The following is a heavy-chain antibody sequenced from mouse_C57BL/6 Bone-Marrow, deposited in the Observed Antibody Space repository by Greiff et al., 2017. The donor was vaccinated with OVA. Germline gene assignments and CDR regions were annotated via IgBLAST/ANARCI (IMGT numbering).Heavy chain of an antibody. CDR2: IYPRSGNT. V-gene: IGHV1-81*01. J-gene: IGHJ3*01. CDR3: ARRFAD. CDR1: GYTFTSYG. Sequence: QVQLKESGAELARPGASVKLSCKASGYTFTSYGISWVKQRTGQGLEWIGEIYPRSGNTYYNEKFKGKATLTADKSSSTAYMELRSLTSEDSAVYFCARRFADWGQGTLVTVSA.